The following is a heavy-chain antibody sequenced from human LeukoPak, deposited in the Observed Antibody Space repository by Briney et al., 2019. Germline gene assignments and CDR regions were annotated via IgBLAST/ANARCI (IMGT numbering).Heavy chain of an antibody. D-gene: IGHD1-14*01. CDR1: TGSISSTTYY. CDR2: IYYSGTT. Sequence: SSETLSLTCTVSTGSISSTTYYWGWIRQPPGKGLEWIGSIYYSGTTYYNPSLKSRVTMSVDTSKNQFSLKLSSVTAADTAVYYCARVGGIFDYWGQGTLVTVSS. CDR3: ARVGGIFDY. V-gene: IGHV4-39*07. J-gene: IGHJ4*02.